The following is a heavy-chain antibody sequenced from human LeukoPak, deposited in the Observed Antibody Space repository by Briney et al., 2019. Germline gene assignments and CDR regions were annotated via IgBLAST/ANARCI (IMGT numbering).Heavy chain of an antibody. CDR3: AREEVIAAAGPTLDY. Sequence: ASVKVPCKASGYTFTDYYMHWVRQAPGQGLEWMGWINPNSGGTNYAQKFQGRVTMTRDTSISTAYMELSRLRSDDTAVFYCAREEVIAAAGPTLDYWGLGALVTVSS. J-gene: IGHJ4*02. D-gene: IGHD6-13*01. V-gene: IGHV1-2*02. CDR1: GYTFTDYY. CDR2: INPNSGGT.